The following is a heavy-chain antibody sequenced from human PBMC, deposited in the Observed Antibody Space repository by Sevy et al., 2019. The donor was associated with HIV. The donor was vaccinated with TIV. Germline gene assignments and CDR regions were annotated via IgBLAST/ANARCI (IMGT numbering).Heavy chain of an antibody. CDR1: GYTFSNYW. V-gene: IGHV5-51*01. CDR3: ARYPIVVVPAAEYYFDY. J-gene: IGHJ4*02. D-gene: IGHD2-2*01. Sequence: GESLKISCKGSGYTFSNYWIGWVRQMPGKGLEWMGVIYPVDSVTRYSPSFQGQVTMSADKSTGTAYVKWSSLKTSDTAIYYCARYPIVVVPAAEYYFDYWGQGTLVTVSS. CDR2: IYPVDSVT.